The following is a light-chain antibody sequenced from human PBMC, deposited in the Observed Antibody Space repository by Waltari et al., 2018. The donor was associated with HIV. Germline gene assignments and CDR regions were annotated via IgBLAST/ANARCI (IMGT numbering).Light chain of an antibody. CDR2: LGS. CDR3: MQALQTPLT. CDR1: QSLLHSNGHNY. J-gene: IGKJ4*01. Sequence: IVMTQPPFSMPVTPGEAASISCRSSQSLLHSNGHNYLNCYIQNPWQSPQLLIFLGSNRASGVPDRVSGSGSGTDFTLKIKKVEAEDVGVYFCMQALQTPLTFGGGTNVEIK. V-gene: IGKV2-28*01.